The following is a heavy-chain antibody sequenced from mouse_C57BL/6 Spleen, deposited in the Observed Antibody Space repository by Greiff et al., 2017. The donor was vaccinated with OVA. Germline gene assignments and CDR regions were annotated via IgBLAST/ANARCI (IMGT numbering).Heavy chain of an antibody. CDR3: ARDGSRPLDY. J-gene: IGHJ2*01. Sequence: VQLQQPGAELVRPGSSVKLSCKASGYTFTSYWMHWVKQRPIQGLEWIGNIYPSASETHSNQKFKDKATLTVDKSSSTAYMQLSSLTSEDSAVYYCARDGSRPLDYWGQGTTLTVSA. V-gene: IGHV1-52*01. D-gene: IGHD1-1*01. CDR2: IYPSASET. CDR1: GYTFTSYW.